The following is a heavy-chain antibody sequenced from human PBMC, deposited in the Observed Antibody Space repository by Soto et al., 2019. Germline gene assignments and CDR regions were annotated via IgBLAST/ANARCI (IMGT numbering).Heavy chain of an antibody. Sequence: ASVKVSCKASGYTFISYAITWVRQAPGQGLEWMGWISAYNGNTVYAQKFQGRVTMTTETSTSTAYMELRSLRSDDTAVYYCARDFGLLSTDYSYYYMDVWGKGTTVTVSS. J-gene: IGHJ6*03. CDR2: ISAYNGNT. CDR3: ARDFGLLSTDYSYYYMDV. D-gene: IGHD3-3*01. V-gene: IGHV1-18*01. CDR1: GYTFISYA.